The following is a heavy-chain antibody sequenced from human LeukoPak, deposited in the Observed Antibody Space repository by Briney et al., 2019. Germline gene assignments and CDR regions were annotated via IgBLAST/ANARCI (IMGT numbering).Heavy chain of an antibody. V-gene: IGHV3-23*01. CDR1: GSTFSSYA. CDR3: AKVGGELHAAFDY. Sequence: PGGSLRLSCAASGSTFSSYAMSWVRQAPGKGLEWVSAISGSGGSTYYADSVKGRFTISRDNSKNTLYLQMNSLRAEDTAVYYCAKVGGELHAAFDYWGQGTLVTVSS. CDR2: ISGSGGST. J-gene: IGHJ4*02. D-gene: IGHD1-26*01.